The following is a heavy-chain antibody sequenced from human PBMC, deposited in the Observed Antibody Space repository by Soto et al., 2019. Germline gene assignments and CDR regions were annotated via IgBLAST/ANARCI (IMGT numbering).Heavy chain of an antibody. CDR3: ARDGYSGRSDGFDI. D-gene: IGHD1-26*01. J-gene: IGHJ3*02. CDR1: GFTFGAYT. V-gene: IGHV3-30-3*01. Sequence: GGSLRLSCAASGFTFGAYTMHWVRQPPGKGLEWVAVISYDGNNERYTDPVRGRFTVSRDNSKSTLYLQMNSLKSEDTAVYYCARDGYSGRSDGFDIWGQGTMVTVSS. CDR2: ISYDGNNE.